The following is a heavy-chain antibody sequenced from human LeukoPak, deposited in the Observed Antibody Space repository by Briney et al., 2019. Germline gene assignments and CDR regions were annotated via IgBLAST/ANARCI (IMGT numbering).Heavy chain of an antibody. J-gene: IGHJ4*02. CDR2: TYYRSKWYN. CDR3: ARLDPNSSGYWSFDY. CDR1: GDSVSSNSTA. D-gene: IGHD3-22*01. V-gene: IGHV6-1*01. Sequence: PSQTLSLTCAISGDSVSSNSTAWNWIRQSPSRGLEWLGRTYYRSKWYNDYAVSVKSRININPDTSKNHFSLQLNSVTPEDTAVYYCARLDPNSSGYWSFDYWGQGTLVTVSS.